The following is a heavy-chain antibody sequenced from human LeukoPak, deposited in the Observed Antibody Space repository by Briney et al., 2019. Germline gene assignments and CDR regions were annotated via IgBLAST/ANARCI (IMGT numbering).Heavy chain of an antibody. CDR2: ITSVSSYK. Sequence: PGGSLSLSCKASGFTFSNYAMNWVCQAPGKGLEWVSSITSVSSYKYYADSVKGRFTISRDNAKNSLFLQMNSLRAEDTAIYYCARDPTADDYWGQGTLVTVSS. D-gene: IGHD2-2*01. CDR3: ARDPTADDY. CDR1: GFTFSNYA. J-gene: IGHJ4*02. V-gene: IGHV3-21*01.